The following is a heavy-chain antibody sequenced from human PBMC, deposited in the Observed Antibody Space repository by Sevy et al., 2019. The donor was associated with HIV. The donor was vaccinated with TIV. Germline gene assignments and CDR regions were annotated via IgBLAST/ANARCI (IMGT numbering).Heavy chain of an antibody. V-gene: IGHV3-66*02. CDR3: VILSLSYRSGWSYFDY. CDR2: IFSSGST. D-gene: IGHD6-19*01. Sequence: GGSLRLSCAISGFTVNDKYIIWVRQAPGKGLEWVSVIFSSGSTYYADSAKGRFTISRDNSKNTVDLQMNSVRAEDTAVYYCVILSLSYRSGWSYFDYWGQGTLVTVSS. CDR1: GFTVNDKY. J-gene: IGHJ4*02.